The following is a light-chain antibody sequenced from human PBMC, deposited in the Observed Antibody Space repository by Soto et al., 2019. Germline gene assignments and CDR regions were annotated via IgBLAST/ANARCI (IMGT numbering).Light chain of an antibody. CDR3: SSYTSSSTQV. Sequence: QSALTQPASVSGSPGQSITISCTGTSSDVGGYNYVSWYQQHPGKAPKLMIYDVSNRPLGVSNRFSGSKSGYTASLTISGIQAEDEADYYCSSYTSSSTQVFGGGTKVTV. V-gene: IGLV2-14*01. CDR2: DVS. CDR1: SSDVGGYNY. J-gene: IGLJ3*02.